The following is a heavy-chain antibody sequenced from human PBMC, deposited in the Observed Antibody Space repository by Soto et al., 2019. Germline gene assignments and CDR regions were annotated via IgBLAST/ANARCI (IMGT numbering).Heavy chain of an antibody. J-gene: IGHJ4*02. CDR3: ARIGGQFDY. CDR1: GYTFTSYH. Sequence: QVQLVQSGAEVKKPGASVKVSCKASGYTFTSYHLHWVRQAPGQGLEWVGVINPSTGAKSYALEFQGRITMTGDASTRTVYMELNSLTSEDTAVYYCARIGGQFDYWGQGTLVTVSS. CDR2: INPSTGAK. D-gene: IGHD3-16*01. V-gene: IGHV1-46*01.